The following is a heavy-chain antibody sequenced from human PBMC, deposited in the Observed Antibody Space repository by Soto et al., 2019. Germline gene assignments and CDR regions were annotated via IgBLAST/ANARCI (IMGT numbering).Heavy chain of an antibody. CDR3: AREERVVAVDF. CDR1: GGTFTSSA. Sequence: QVQLVQSGAEVKKPGSSVKVSCKASGGTFTSSAISWVRQAPGQGLEWMGGIITMFGKANYAQKFQGRVTMTADKSTSTAYMKLSSLRAEYTAVDSCAREERVVAVDFWGQGTLVTVSS. V-gene: IGHV1-69*06. CDR2: IITMFGKA. J-gene: IGHJ4*02. D-gene: IGHD2-15*01.